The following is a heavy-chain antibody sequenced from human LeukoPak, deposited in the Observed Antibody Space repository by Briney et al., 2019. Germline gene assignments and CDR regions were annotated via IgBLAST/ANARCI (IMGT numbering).Heavy chain of an antibody. D-gene: IGHD2-2*01. J-gene: IGHJ6*03. CDR3: ARTNIVVVPAAMSNYYYYYMDV. CDR1: GGSISSYC. Sequence: SETLSLTCTVSGGSISSYCWSWIRQPAGKGLEWIGRIYTSGSTNYNPSLKSRVTMSVDTSKNQFSLKLSSVTAADTAVYYCARTNIVVVPAAMSNYYYYYMDVWGKGTTVTVSS. CDR2: IYTSGST. V-gene: IGHV4-4*07.